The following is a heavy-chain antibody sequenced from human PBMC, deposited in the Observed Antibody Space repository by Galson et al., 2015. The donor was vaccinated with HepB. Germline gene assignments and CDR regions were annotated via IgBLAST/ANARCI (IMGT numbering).Heavy chain of an antibody. J-gene: IGHJ4*02. CDR2: INPNSGDT. CDR1: GYTFTDYS. CDR3: ARDPRLSTPY. Sequence: SVKVSCKASGYTFTDYSLHWVRQAPGQGLEWMGWINPNSGDTNFAQKFQGRVTMTRDTSISTAYMELNSLIFDDPAVYYCARDPRLSTPYWGQGTLVTVSS. V-gene: IGHV1-2*02.